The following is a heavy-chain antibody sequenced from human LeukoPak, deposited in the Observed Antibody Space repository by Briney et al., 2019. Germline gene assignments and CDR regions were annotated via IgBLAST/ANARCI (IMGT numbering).Heavy chain of an antibody. CDR1: GFTFSSYG. CDR3: VKGTGTKYYYYGMDV. J-gene: IGHJ6*02. CDR2: IWYDGSNK. V-gene: IGHV3-33*06. D-gene: IGHD3/OR15-3a*01. Sequence: GRSLRLSCAASGFTFSSYGMHWVRQAPGKGLEWVAVIWYDGSNKYYADSVKGRFTISRDNSKNTLYLQMSSLRAEDTAVYYCVKGTGTKYYYYGMDVWGQGTTVTVSS.